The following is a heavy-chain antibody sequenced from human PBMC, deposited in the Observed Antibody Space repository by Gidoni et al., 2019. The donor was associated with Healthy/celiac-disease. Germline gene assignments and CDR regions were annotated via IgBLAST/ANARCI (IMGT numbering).Heavy chain of an antibody. CDR3: AKDLWVRPRYFQH. CDR1: GFTFSSYA. V-gene: IGHV3-23*01. J-gene: IGHJ1*01. D-gene: IGHD1-1*01. CDR2: TSGSGGST. Sequence: EVQLLESGGGLVQPGGSLRLSCAASGFTFSSYAMSWVRQAPGKGLGWVSATSGSGGSTYYADSVKGRFTISRDNSKNTLYLQMNSLRAEDTAVYYCAKDLWVRPRYFQHWGQGTLVTVSS.